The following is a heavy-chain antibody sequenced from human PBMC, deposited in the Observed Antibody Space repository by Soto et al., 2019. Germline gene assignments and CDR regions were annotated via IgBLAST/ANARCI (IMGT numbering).Heavy chain of an antibody. J-gene: IGHJ4*02. CDR3: ARGDYYYDSSGIDY. D-gene: IGHD3-22*01. CDR2: ISYDGSNK. Sequence: VGSLRLSCAASGFTFSSYAMHWVRQAPGKGLEWVAVISYDGSNKYYADSVKGRFTISRDNSKNTLYLQMNSLRAEDTAVYYCARGDYYYDSSGIDYWGQGTLVTVSS. V-gene: IGHV3-30-3*01. CDR1: GFTFSSYA.